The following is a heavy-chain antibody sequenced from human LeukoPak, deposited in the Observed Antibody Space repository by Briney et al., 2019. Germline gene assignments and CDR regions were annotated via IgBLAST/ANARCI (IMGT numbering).Heavy chain of an antibody. CDR2: FNPKNGET. D-gene: IGHD2-21*01. Sequence: SVTVSFRVSGFTLSELSMHWVRQAPGKGLEWVGGFNPKNGETVYAETFRDRVILTHDRSSNTAYMDLSTLGADDTAVYYCATGVYCATTTCPGYGNYYYFMDVWGEGTTVTV. CDR3: ATGVYCATTTCPGYGNYYYFMDV. V-gene: IGHV1-24*01. J-gene: IGHJ6*03. CDR1: GFTLSELS.